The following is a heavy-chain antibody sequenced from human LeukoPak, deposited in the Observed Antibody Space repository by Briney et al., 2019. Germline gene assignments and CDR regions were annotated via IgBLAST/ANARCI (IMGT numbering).Heavy chain of an antibody. Sequence: GGSLRLSCAASGFTFSSCAMTWVRQAPGKGLEWVSSISGSGATTYYAGSVKGRFTISRDNSNNTVYLQMNSLRAEDTAVYYCAKDQSRVGASDPFDYWGRGMQVGVSS. CDR1: GFTFSSCA. J-gene: IGHJ4*02. CDR3: AKDQSRVGASDPFDY. CDR2: ISGSGATT. D-gene: IGHD1-26*01. V-gene: IGHV3-23*01.